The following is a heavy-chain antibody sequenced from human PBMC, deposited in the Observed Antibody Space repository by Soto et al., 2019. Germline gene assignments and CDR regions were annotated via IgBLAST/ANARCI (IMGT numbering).Heavy chain of an antibody. Sequence: PSDTLSLTCTVSGGSISSISYYWGWIRQPPGKGLELIGSIYYSGSTYYNPSLKSRVTISVDTSKNQFSLKLSSVTAEDTAVYYCERHTLTIPDGMDXWGQGTTVTVS. D-gene: IGHD2-21*01. CDR3: ERHTLTIPDGMDX. V-gene: IGHV4-39*01. J-gene: IGHJ6*02. CDR1: GGSISSISYY. CDR2: IYYSGST.